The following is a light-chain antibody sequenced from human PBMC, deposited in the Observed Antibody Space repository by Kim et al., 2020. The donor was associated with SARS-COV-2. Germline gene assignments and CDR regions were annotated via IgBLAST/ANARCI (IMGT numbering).Light chain of an antibody. Sequence: ETVLTQSPATLSLSPGERATLSCRASQSVSSFLAWYQHKHGQAPRLLIYDASNRATGIPARFSGSGSGTDFTLTISSLEPEDFAVYYCHQRANGWTFGRGTKVDIK. CDR3: HQRANGWT. CDR1: QSVSSF. J-gene: IGKJ1*01. V-gene: IGKV3-11*01. CDR2: DAS.